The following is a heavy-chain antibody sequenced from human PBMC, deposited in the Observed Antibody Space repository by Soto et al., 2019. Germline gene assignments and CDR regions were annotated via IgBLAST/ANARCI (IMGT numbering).Heavy chain of an antibody. J-gene: IGHJ4*02. Sequence: QVQLVESGGGVVQPGRSLRLSCAASGFTFSSYGMNWVRQAPGKGLEWVAVISYDGSNKYYADSVKGRFTISRDNSKNTLYLQMNSLRAEDTAVYYCAKLNGIWSGIGVDYWGQGTLVTVSS. CDR2: ISYDGSNK. V-gene: IGHV3-30*18. CDR3: AKLNGIWSGIGVDY. D-gene: IGHD3-3*01. CDR1: GFTFSSYG.